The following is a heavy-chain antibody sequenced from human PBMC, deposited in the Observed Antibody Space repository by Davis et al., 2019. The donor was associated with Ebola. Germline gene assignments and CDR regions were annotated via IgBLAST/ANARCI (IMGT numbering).Heavy chain of an antibody. J-gene: IGHJ6*03. CDR2: IWYDGSKK. CDR3: ATVSLGYCRSTSCYCYYYMDV. D-gene: IGHD2-2*01. V-gene: IGHV3-33*01. CDR1: GFTFSSYG. Sequence: GESLKISCAASGFTFSSYGMHWVRQAPGKGLEWVAVIWYDGSKKYYADSVKGRFTISRDNSKNTLYLQMNSLRAEDTAVYYCATVSLGYCRSTSCYCYYYMDVWGKGTTVTVSS.